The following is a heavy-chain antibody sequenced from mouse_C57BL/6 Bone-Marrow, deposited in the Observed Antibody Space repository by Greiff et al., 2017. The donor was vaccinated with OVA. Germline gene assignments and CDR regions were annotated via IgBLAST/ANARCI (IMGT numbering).Heavy chain of an antibody. CDR2: IDPEDGET. J-gene: IGHJ3*01. Sequence: EVQLQQSGAELVKPGASVKLSCTASGFNIKDYYMHWVKPRTEQGLAWIGRIDPEDGETNSAPKFQGKATITADTSANTAYLQLSSLTSEDTAVYDCANYVSIPRFAYWGQGTLVTVS. D-gene: IGHD1-1*01. V-gene: IGHV14-2*01. CDR1: GFNIKDYY. CDR3: ANYVSIPRFAY.